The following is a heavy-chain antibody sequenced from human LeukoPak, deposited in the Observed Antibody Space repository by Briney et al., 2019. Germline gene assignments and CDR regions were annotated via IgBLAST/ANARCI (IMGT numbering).Heavy chain of an antibody. D-gene: IGHD1-1*01. V-gene: IGHV4-34*01. CDR3: ARVQYATGTQNLDY. CDR1: GGSFSGYY. Sequence: SETLSLTCAVYGGSFSGYYWSWIRQPPGKGLEWIGEINHSGSTNYNPSLKSRVTISADTSKNQFSLKLSSVTAADTAVYYCARVQYATGTQNLDYWGQGTLVTVSS. CDR2: INHSGST. J-gene: IGHJ4*02.